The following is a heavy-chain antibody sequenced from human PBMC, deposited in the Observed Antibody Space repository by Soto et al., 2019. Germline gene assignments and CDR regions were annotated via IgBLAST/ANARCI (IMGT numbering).Heavy chain of an antibody. Sequence: SQTLSLTCVISGDSVSSSSVAWNWVRQSPSRGLEWLGRTYYRSRWYSDFAVSVRGRIVINADTSKNQFSLQLNSVTPEDTAVYFRERYEEDSDYYYYGLDVWGQGTTVTVSS. CDR1: GDSVSSSSVA. J-gene: IGHJ6*02. V-gene: IGHV6-1*01. D-gene: IGHD2-15*01. CDR2: TYYRSRWYS. CDR3: ERYEEDSDYYYYGLDV.